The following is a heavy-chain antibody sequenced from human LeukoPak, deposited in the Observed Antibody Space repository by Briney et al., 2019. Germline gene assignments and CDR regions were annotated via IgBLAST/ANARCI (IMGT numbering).Heavy chain of an antibody. V-gene: IGHV4-34*01. CDR2: INHSGST. Sequence: SETLSLTCAVYGGSFSGYYWSWIRQPPGKGLEWIGEINHSGSTNYNPSLKSRVTISVDTSKNQFSLKLSSVTAAATAVYYCARGGGDYWGQGTLVTVSS. J-gene: IGHJ4*02. CDR1: GGSFSGYY. CDR3: ARGGGDY.